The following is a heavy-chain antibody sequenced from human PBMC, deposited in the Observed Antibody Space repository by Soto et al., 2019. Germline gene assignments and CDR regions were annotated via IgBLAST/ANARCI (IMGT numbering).Heavy chain of an antibody. CDR3: AIDVVRYGVNVAFDI. D-gene: IGHD2-15*01. CDR1: GFTFSSYA. Sequence: QVQLVESGGGVVQPGRSLRLSCAASGFTFSSYAMHWVRQAPGKGLEWVAGISYDGSNTYYADSVKGRFTISRDNSKNTLYLQMNSLRAEDTAVYYCAIDVVRYGVNVAFDIWGQGTMVTVSS. CDR2: ISYDGSNT. V-gene: IGHV3-30-3*01. J-gene: IGHJ3*02.